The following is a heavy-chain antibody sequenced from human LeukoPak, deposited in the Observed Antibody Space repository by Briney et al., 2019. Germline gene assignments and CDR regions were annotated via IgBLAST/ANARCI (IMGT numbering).Heavy chain of an antibody. CDR3: TADIKGSY. Sequence: GGSLRLSCAASGFTFSSYAMNWVRQAPGKGLEWVSGISGSGGSTYYADSVQGRFTISRDNSKNTLYLQMNSLRAEDTAVYYCTADIKGSYWGQGTLVTVSS. CDR1: GFTFSSYA. V-gene: IGHV3-23*01. J-gene: IGHJ4*02. CDR2: ISGSGGST.